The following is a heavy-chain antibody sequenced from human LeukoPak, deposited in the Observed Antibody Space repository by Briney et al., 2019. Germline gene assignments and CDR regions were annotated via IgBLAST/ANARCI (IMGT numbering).Heavy chain of an antibody. J-gene: IGHJ6*02. V-gene: IGHV4-39*07. Sequence: SETLSLTCTVSGDSITSSSYYWGWIRQSSGKGLEWIGTMYYTGTIYYNPSLKSRVTISVDTSKNQFSLSLSSVTAADTAVYYCARDWGLAVADSRDYGMDVWGQGTTVTVSS. CDR2: MYYTGTI. CDR3: ARDWGLAVADSRDYGMDV. CDR1: GDSITSSSYY. D-gene: IGHD6-19*01.